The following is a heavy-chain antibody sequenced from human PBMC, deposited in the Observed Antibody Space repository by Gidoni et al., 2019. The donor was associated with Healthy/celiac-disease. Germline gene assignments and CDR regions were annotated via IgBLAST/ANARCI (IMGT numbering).Heavy chain of an antibody. CDR3: TTEDSSSWYPDY. J-gene: IGHJ4*02. V-gene: IGHV3-15*01. D-gene: IGHD6-13*01. CDR1: GFTFSNAW. Sequence: EVQLVESGGGLVQPGGSLRLSCAASGFTFSNAWMSWVRQAPGKGLEWVGRIKSKTDGGTTDYAAPVKGRFTISRDDSKNTLYLQMNSLKTEDTAVYYCTTEDSSSWYPDYWGQGTLVTVSS. CDR2: IKSKTDGGTT.